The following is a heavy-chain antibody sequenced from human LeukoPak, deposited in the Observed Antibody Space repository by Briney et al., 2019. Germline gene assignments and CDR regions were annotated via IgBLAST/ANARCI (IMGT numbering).Heavy chain of an antibody. J-gene: IGHJ4*02. D-gene: IGHD2-21*01. Sequence: GGSLRLSCAASGFTLSAHWMSWVRQAPGQGLEWVANIKEDGSEKYVDSVKGRFTISRDIAKNSLYLQMNSLSAEDTAVYYCARDLYSQYWGQGTLVTVSS. CDR3: ARDLYSQY. V-gene: IGHV3-7*01. CDR1: GFTLSAHW. CDR2: IKEDGSEK.